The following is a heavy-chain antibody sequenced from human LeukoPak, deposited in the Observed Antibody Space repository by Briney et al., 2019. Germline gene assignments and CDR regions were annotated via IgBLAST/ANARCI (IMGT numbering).Heavy chain of an antibody. J-gene: IGHJ5*02. D-gene: IGHD1-14*01. V-gene: IGHV3-23*01. CDR2: ISGSGGST. Sequence: PGGSLRLSCAASGFTFSSYAMSWVRQAPEKGLEWVSAISGSGGSTYYADSVKGRFTISRDNSKNTLYLQMNSLRAEDTAVYYCAKGPNPKALYNWFGPWGQGTLVTVFS. CDR3: AKGPNPKALYNWFGP. CDR1: GFTFSSYA.